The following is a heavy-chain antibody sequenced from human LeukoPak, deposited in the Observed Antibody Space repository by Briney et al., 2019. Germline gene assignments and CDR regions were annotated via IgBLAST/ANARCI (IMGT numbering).Heavy chain of an antibody. J-gene: IGHJ2*01. D-gene: IGHD2-2*01. CDR2: IHPGDSHT. Sequence: GESLKISCEGSGYTFTKYWIGWVRQMPGKGLEWMGIIHPGDSHTWYSPSFQGQVTISADKSISMAYLQWSSLKASDTAMYFCARQPGMTAKSWYFHLWGRGTLVTVSS. V-gene: IGHV5-51*01. CDR3: ARQPGMTAKSWYFHL. CDR1: GYTFTKYW.